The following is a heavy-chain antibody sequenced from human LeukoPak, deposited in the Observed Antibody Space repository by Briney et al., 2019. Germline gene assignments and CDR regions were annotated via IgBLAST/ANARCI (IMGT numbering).Heavy chain of an antibody. Sequence: GGSLRLSCAASGFTVSNNYMTWVRQAPGKGLEWVSLIYSAGSTYYADSVKGRFTISRDNSKNTVYLQMNSLRAEDTAVYYCARVREYYVGPFDYWGQGTLVTVSS. CDR3: ARVREYYVGPFDY. D-gene: IGHD3-10*02. J-gene: IGHJ4*02. CDR1: GFTVSNNY. V-gene: IGHV3-66*01. CDR2: IYSAGST.